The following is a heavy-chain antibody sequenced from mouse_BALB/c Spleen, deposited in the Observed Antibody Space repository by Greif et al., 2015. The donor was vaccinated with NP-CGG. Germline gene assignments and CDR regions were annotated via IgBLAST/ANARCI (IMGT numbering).Heavy chain of an antibody. Sequence: VQLQQSGAELVKPGASVKLSCTASGFNIKDTLMHWVKQRPEQGLEWIGRIDPANGYTKYDPKFQDKATITADTSSNTAYLQLSSLTSEDTAVYYCAPYYYGRSYFAHWGQGTLVTVSA. CDR3: APYYYGRSYFAH. CDR2: IDPANGYT. J-gene: IGHJ3*01. D-gene: IGHD1-1*01. CDR1: GFNIKDTL. V-gene: IGHV14-3*02.